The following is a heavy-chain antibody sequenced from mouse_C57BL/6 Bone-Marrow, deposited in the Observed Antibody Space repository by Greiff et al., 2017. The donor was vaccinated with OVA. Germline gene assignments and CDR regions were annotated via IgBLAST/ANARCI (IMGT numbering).Heavy chain of an antibody. V-gene: IGHV5-4*03. CDR1: GFTFSSYA. CDR2: ISDGGSYT. D-gene: IGHD4-1*01. J-gene: IGHJ4*01. CDR3: ARANWVYAMDY. Sequence: EVKLVESGGGLVKPGGSLKLSCAASGFTFSSYAMSWVRQTPEKRLEWVATISDGGSYTYYPDNVKGRCTISRDKAKNNMYLQMSHLKSEDTAMYYCARANWVYAMDYWGQGTSVTVSS.